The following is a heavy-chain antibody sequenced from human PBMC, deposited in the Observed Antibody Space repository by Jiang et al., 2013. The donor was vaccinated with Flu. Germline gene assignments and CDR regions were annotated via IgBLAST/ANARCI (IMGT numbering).Heavy chain of an antibody. V-gene: IGHV1-3*01. CDR2: LNAGNGNT. J-gene: IGHJ4*02. CDR3: VLAVPGMKNFDY. Sequence: SGAEVKKPGASVKVSCKASEYSFTSYTVHWVRQAPGQSLEWMGWLNAGNGNTKYSEKFQGRVTSTSDTSATTAYLELRSLRSEDTGIYYCVLAVPGMKNFDYWGQGTLVTVSS. CDR1: EYSFTSYT. D-gene: IGHD6-19*01.